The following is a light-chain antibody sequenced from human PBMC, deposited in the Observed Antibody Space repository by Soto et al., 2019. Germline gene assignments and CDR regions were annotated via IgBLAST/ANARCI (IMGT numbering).Light chain of an antibody. CDR2: GTS. J-gene: IGLJ3*02. Sequence: QSLPTQAPSVSGAPGRRVTISCTGGASNIGANYDVHWYQQLPGTAPKLLIYGTSNRPSGVPDRFSGSKSGTAASLAITGLQAEDEAHYFCQSYDFTLGAFWVFGGGTKVTVL. CDR3: QSYDFTLGAFWV. V-gene: IGLV1-40*01. CDR1: ASNIGANYD.